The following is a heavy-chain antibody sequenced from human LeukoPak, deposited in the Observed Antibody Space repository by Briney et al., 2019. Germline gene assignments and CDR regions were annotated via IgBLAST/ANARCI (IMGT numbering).Heavy chain of an antibody. Sequence: PGGSLRLSCAASGFTFSNYAMSWVLQAPGKGLEWVSAISGSGGSTYYADSVKGRFTISRDNAKNSLYLQMNSLRAEDTAVYYCARDFEGDTAMVINAFDIWGQGTMVTVSS. V-gene: IGHV3-23*01. J-gene: IGHJ3*02. CDR3: ARDFEGDTAMVINAFDI. D-gene: IGHD5-18*01. CDR1: GFTFSNYA. CDR2: ISGSGGST.